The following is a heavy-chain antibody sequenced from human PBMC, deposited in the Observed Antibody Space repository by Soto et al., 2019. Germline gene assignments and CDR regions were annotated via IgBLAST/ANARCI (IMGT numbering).Heavy chain of an antibody. V-gene: IGHV4-59*01. Sequence: SETLSLTCNASGGSISSYYWSWIRQPPGKGLEWIGYVYYSGSTNYNPSLKSRVTISIDTSKNQFSLMLSSVTAADTAVYYCATYANYHHYWGQGTLVTVS. D-gene: IGHD4-4*01. CDR3: ATYANYHHY. J-gene: IGHJ4*02. CDR2: VYYSGST. CDR1: GGSISSYY.